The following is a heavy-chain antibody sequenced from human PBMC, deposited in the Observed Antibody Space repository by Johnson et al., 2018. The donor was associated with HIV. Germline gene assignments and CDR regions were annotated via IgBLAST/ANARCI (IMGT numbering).Heavy chain of an antibody. J-gene: IGHJ3*02. Sequence: VQLLESGGGLVQPGGSLRLSCAASGFTFNTYWMSWVRQAPGKGLAWVANIKQDGSEKYYVDSVKGRFTISRDNSKNTLYLQMNSLRSEDTAVYYCARVKYAVSNQEDNADDIWGQGTLVTVSS. CDR1: GFTFNTYW. CDR3: ARVKYAVSNQEDNADDI. CDR2: IKQDGSEK. V-gene: IGHV3-7*05. D-gene: IGHD1-14*01.